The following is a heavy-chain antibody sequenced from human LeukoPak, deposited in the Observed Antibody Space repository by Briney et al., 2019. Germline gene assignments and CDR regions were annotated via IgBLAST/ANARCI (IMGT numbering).Heavy chain of an antibody. V-gene: IGHV3-23*01. J-gene: IGHJ3*01. Sequence: PGGSLRLSCAASGFTFGDYGMIWVRRAPGRGLEFVSAIHGVGGGTFYGDAVKGRFTISRDNSQSTLYLQMNSLRAEDTAIYYCARDPNGDYIGAFEFWGQGALVTVSS. CDR3: ARDPNGDYIGAFEF. CDR1: GFTFGDYG. D-gene: IGHD4/OR15-4a*01. CDR2: IHGVGGGT.